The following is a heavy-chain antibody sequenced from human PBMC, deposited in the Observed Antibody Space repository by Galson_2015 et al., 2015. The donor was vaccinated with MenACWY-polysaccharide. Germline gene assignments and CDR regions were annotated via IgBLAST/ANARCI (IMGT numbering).Heavy chain of an antibody. J-gene: IGHJ4*02. CDR1: GGSIPSGSYY. D-gene: IGHD1-26*01. CDR3: ARDPSGSFSNYDY. V-gene: IGHV4-61*02. Sequence: LSLTCTVSGGSIPSGSYYWTWIRQPAGKGLEWIGRIYRSGNPDYNPSLSSRVTISIDTSKNQFSLKLSSVTAADTAVYYCARDPSGSFSNYDYWGQGTLVAVSS. CDR2: IYRSGNP.